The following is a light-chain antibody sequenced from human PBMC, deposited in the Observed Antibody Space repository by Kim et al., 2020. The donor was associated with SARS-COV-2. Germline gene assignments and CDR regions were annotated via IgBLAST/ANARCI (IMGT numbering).Light chain of an antibody. CDR3: QQYNPYPWT. Sequence: DIQMTQSPSTLSASVGDRVTITCRASQTISSWLAWYQQKPGKAPKLLIYKASSLESGVPSRFSGSGSGTEFTLTISSLQPDDFATYYCQQYNPYPWTFGQGTKVDIK. J-gene: IGKJ1*01. V-gene: IGKV1-5*03. CDR2: KAS. CDR1: QTISSW.